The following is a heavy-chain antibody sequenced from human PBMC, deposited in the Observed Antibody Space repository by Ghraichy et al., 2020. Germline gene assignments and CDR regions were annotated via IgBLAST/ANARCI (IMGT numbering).Heavy chain of an antibody. Sequence: GGSLRLSCAASGFTFSSYAMSWVRQAPGKGLEWVSGISGSGGSTYYADSVMGRFTISRDNSKNTLYLQMNSLRAEDTAVYYCAKGYCSSINCPTDYWGQGALVTVSS. CDR2: ISGSGGST. CDR3: AKGYCSSINCPTDY. CDR1: GFTFSSYA. V-gene: IGHV3-23*01. J-gene: IGHJ4*02. D-gene: IGHD2-2*01.